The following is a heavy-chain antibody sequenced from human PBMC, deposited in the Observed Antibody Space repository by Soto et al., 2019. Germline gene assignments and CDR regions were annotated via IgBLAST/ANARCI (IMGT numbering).Heavy chain of an antibody. CDR3: ARDSGYSYGPLDY. J-gene: IGHJ4*02. CDR1: GFTFSSYS. Sequence: EVQLVESGGGLVQPGGSLRLSCAASGFTFSSYSMNWVRQAPGKGLEWVSYISSSSSTIYYADSVKGRFTISRDNAKYLLYLQMNSLRAEDTAVYYCARDSGYSYGPLDYWGQGTLVTVSS. D-gene: IGHD5-18*01. V-gene: IGHV3-48*01. CDR2: ISSSSSTI.